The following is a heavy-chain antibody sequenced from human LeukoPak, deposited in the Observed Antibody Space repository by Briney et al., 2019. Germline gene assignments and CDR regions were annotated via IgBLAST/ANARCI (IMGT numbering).Heavy chain of an antibody. CDR1: GGTFSSFA. CDR2: ILPLLGTP. V-gene: IGHV1-69*04. Sequence: ASVKVSCKTSGGTFSSFAVSWVRQAPGGWLEWMGTILPLLGTPNYAQKFQGRVTITADKATTTVYLEVSSLRSEDTATYYCAREESQYYYDESGYALAYWGQGTLVTVSS. CDR3: AREESQYYYDESGYALAY. D-gene: IGHD3-22*01. J-gene: IGHJ4*02.